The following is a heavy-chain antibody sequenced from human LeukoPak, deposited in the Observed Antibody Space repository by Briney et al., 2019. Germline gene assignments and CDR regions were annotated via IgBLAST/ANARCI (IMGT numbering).Heavy chain of an antibody. CDR1: GYTFTSYG. D-gene: IGHD3-22*01. CDR3: ARSPMIVVVTDFDY. Sequence: GASVKVSCRASGYTFTSYGITWVRQAPGQGLEWTGWISAYNGNTNYAQKLKGRVTMTTDTSTSTAYMELRSLRSDDTAVYYCARSPMIVVVTDFDYWGQGTLVTVSS. CDR2: ISAYNGNT. J-gene: IGHJ4*02. V-gene: IGHV1-18*01.